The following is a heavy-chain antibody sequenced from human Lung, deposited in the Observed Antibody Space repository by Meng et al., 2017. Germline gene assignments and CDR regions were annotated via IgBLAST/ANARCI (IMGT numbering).Heavy chain of an antibody. Sequence: QVHLVQSGAEVRKPGASVKGSCQASGYSFTNYGVNWVRQVSGKGLEWMGWTSTYNSNRNYAQSLQGRVTMTTDTSTTTAYMELRSLTFDDTAVYYCARGRHCSSTTCYLSDSWGQGTLVTVSS. V-gene: IGHV1-18*01. CDR1: GYSFTNYG. D-gene: IGHD2-2*01. CDR2: TSTYNSNR. CDR3: ARGRHCSSTTCYLSDS. J-gene: IGHJ4*02.